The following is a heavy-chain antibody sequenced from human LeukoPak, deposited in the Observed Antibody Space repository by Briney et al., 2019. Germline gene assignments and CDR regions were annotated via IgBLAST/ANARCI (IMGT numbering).Heavy chain of an antibody. J-gene: IGHJ4*02. V-gene: IGHV1-3*01. Sequence: GASVKVSCKASGYTFTSYAMHWVRQAPGQRLEWMGWINAGNGNTKYSQKFQGRVTITTDESTSTAYMELSSLRSEDTAVYYCARRGYSYNYFDYWGQGTLVTVSS. CDR2: INAGNGNT. D-gene: IGHD5-18*01. CDR3: ARRGYSYNYFDY. CDR1: GYTFTSYA.